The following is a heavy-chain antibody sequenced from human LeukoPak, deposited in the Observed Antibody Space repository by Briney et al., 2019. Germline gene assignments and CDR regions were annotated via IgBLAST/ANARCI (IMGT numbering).Heavy chain of an antibody. V-gene: IGHV3-23*01. CDR3: ARDDRRDVAHSDAFDI. J-gene: IGHJ3*02. CDR2: ISGSGGST. D-gene: IGHD5-24*01. Sequence: GGSLRLSCAASGFTFSSYGMSWVRQAPGKGLEWVSAISGSGGSTYYADSVKGRLTISRDNSKNTLYLQMNSLRAEDTAVYYCARDDRRDVAHSDAFDIWGQGTMVTVSS. CDR1: GFTFSSYG.